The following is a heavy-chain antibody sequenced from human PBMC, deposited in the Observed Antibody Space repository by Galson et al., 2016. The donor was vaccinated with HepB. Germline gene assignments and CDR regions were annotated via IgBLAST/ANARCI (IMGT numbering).Heavy chain of an antibody. CDR2: IYSSGST. J-gene: IGHJ4*02. CDR3: TMISWSTSSGFGF. D-gene: IGHD3-22*01. V-gene: IGHV3-53*01. Sequence: SLRLSCAASGFTVSTNYMSWVRQAPGKGLEWVSVIYSSGSTYYADSVKGRFTFSRDNSRNTVCVQINSLRAEDTAIYYCTMISWSTSSGFGFWGQGTRVTVSS. CDR1: GFTVSTNY.